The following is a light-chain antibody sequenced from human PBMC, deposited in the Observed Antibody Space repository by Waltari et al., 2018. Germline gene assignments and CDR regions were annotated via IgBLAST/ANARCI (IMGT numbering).Light chain of an antibody. V-gene: IGLV1-44*01. Sequence: QSVLTQPPSTSETPGQRVTIPCSGSSSNIGTYGFNWYQQVPGTAPKLLIRTDTQRPSGVPARFSGSKSGTSASLAISGLQSEDEANYFCAAWDDSLNAWVFGGGTKLTVL. CDR2: TDT. J-gene: IGLJ3*02. CDR1: SSNIGTYG. CDR3: AAWDDSLNAWV.